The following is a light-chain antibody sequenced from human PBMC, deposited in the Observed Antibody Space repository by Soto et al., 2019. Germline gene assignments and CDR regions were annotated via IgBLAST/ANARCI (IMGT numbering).Light chain of an antibody. CDR1: QDIRGA. CDR2: DVS. V-gene: IGKV1-13*02. CDR3: QQFNTYPVT. J-gene: IGKJ5*01. Sequence: AVQLTQSPSSLSASVGDRVTISCRASQDIRGALAWYQQKPGKAPQLLIFDVSTLQSGVPSRFSGSVSGTDFTLTINSLQPEDFATYYCQQFNTYPVTFGQGTRLDIK.